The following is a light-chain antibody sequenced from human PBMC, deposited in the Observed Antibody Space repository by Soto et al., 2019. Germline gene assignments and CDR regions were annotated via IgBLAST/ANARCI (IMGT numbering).Light chain of an antibody. CDR1: SSDVGGYNY. J-gene: IGLJ1*01. CDR3: CSYAGSYTFYV. CDR2: DVS. Sequence: LTQPRSVSGSPGQSVTISCTGTSSDVGGYNYVSWYQQHPGKAPKLMIYDVSKRPSGVPDRFSGSKSGNTASLTISGLQAEDEADYYCCSYAGSYTFYVFGTGTKVTV. V-gene: IGLV2-11*01.